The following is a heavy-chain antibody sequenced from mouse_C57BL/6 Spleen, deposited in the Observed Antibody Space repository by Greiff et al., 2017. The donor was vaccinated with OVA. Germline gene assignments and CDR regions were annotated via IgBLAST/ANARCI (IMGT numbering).Heavy chain of an antibody. Sequence: VQLKESEGGLVQPGSSMKLSCTASGFTFSDYYMAWVRQVPEKGLEWVANINYDGSSTYYLDSLKSRFIISRDNAKNILYLQMSSLKSEDTATYYCAREGYSNFDYWGQGTTLTVSS. CDR3: AREGYSNFDY. CDR1: GFTFSDYY. D-gene: IGHD2-5*01. J-gene: IGHJ2*01. V-gene: IGHV5-16*01. CDR2: INYDGSST.